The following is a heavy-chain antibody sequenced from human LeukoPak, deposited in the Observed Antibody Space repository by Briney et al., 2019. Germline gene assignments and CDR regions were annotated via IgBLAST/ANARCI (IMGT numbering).Heavy chain of an antibody. CDR3: AKDRNQWLVGSFDY. V-gene: IGHV3-64*01. J-gene: IGHJ4*02. CDR1: GFTFSSYA. CDR2: ISSNGGST. D-gene: IGHD6-19*01. Sequence: GGSLRLSCAASGFTFSSYAMHWVRQAPGKGLEYVSAISSNGGSTYYANSVKGRFTISRDNSKNTLYLQMGSLRAEDMAVYYCAKDRNQWLVGSFDYWGQGTLVTVSS.